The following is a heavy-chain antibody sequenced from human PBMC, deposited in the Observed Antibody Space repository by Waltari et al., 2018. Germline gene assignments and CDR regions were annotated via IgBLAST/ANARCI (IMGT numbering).Heavy chain of an antibody. J-gene: IGHJ4*02. D-gene: IGHD3-3*01. CDR3: AKQYDFWSGYLFDY. CDR1: GFAFSSYG. V-gene: IGHV3-30*02. CDR2: IRYDGSNK. Sequence: QVQLVESGGGVVQPGGSLRLSCAASGFAFSSYGMHWVRQAPGKGLEWVAFIRYDGSNKYYADAVKGRFTISRDNPKNTLYLQMNSLRAEDTAVYYCAKQYDFWSGYLFDYWGQGTLVTVSS.